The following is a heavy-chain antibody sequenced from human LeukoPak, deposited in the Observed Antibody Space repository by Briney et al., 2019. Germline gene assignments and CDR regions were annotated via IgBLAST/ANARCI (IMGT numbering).Heavy chain of an antibody. J-gene: IGHJ4*02. CDR1: GFIFSNYN. D-gene: IGHD6-25*01. Sequence: PGGSLRLSCAASGFIFSNYNMNWVRQAPGQGLEWGSSISSSSSYIYYTDSVKGRFTISRDNAKNPQNLQMNSLRAEDTAVYYCARDLRAAAATGTNFDYWGQGTLVTVSS. V-gene: IGHV3-21*01. CDR2: ISSSSSYI. CDR3: ARDLRAAAATGTNFDY.